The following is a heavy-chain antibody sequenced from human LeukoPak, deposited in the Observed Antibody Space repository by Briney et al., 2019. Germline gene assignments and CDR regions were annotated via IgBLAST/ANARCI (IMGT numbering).Heavy chain of an antibody. CDR3: ARYGDNRFDP. CDR2: IYPSDSDT. Sequence: GESLKISCKVSGHSFTSYWIGWVRQMPGKGLEWMGIIYPSDSDTRYSPSFQGQVTISADKSISTAFLQWSSLKASDTAIYYCARYGDNRFDPWGQGTLVTVSS. V-gene: IGHV5-51*01. J-gene: IGHJ5*02. D-gene: IGHD4-23*01. CDR1: GHSFTSYW.